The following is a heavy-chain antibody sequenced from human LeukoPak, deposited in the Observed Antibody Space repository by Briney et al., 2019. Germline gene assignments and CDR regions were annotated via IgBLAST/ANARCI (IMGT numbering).Heavy chain of an antibody. J-gene: IGHJ4*02. CDR1: GFTFSDYY. CDR3: ARDRSGSYYFDY. V-gene: IGHV3-11*04. CDR2: IGSSGSPI. Sequence: GGSLRLSCAASGFTFSDYYMSWVRQAPGKRLEWVSYIGSSGSPIYYADSVKGRFTISRDNAKNSLYLQMNSLRAEDTAVYYCARDRSGSYYFDYWGQGTLVTVSS. D-gene: IGHD1-26*01.